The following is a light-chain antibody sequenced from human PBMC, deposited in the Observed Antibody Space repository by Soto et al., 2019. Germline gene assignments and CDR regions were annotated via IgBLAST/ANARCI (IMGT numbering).Light chain of an antibody. J-gene: IGKJ2*01. CDR2: GSS. V-gene: IGKV3-20*01. CDR3: QQYGSSPPYT. CDR1: QSVSNNY. Sequence: EVVLTQSPGTLSLSPGERATLSCRASQSVSNNYFAWYQQKPGQAPRLLIFGSSDRATGIPDRFSGSGSGTDFNLTIRRLEPEDFAVAYCQQYGSSPPYTFGQGTKLEIK.